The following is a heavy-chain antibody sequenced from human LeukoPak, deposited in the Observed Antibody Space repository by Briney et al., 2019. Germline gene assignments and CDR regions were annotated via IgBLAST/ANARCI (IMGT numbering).Heavy chain of an antibody. D-gene: IGHD3-10*01. CDR3: ARGDARVRGVIITLDY. CDR1: GYTFTSYG. V-gene: IGHV1-18*01. J-gene: IGHJ4*02. CDR2: IGAYNGNT. Sequence: GASVKVSCKASGYTFTSYGISWVRQAPRQGLEWMGWIGAYNGNTNYAQKLQGRVTMTTDTSTSTAYMELRSLRSDDTAVYYCARGDARVRGVIITLDYWGQGTLVTVSS.